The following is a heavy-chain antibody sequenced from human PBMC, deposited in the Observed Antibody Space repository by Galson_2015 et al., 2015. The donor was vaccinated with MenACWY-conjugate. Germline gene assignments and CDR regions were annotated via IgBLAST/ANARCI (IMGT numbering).Heavy chain of an antibody. CDR1: GGSISSYY. V-gene: IGHV4-59*01. D-gene: IGHD3-3*01. J-gene: IGHJ4*02. CDR2: IYYSGST. CDR3: ARGLEWLPTEYYFDY. Sequence: ETLSLTCTVSGGSISSYYWSWIRQPPGKGLEWIGYIYYSGSTNYNPSLKSRVTISVDTSKNQFSLKLSSVTAADTAVYYCARGLEWLPTEYYFDYWGQGTLVTVSS.